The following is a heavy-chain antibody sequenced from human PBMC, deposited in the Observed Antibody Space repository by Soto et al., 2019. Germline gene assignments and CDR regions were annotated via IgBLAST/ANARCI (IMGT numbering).Heavy chain of an antibody. CDR1: GFTFSSYA. V-gene: IGHV3-23*01. D-gene: IGHD3-3*01. CDR3: AKSPSDYDFWXGYLQHQYYYYYYGMDV. CDR2: ISGSGGST. J-gene: IGHJ6*02. Sequence: GGSLRLSCAASGFTFSSYAMSWVRQAPGKGLEWVSAISGSGGSTYYADSVKGRFTISRDNSKNTLYLQMNSLRAEDTAVYYCAKSPSDYDFWXGYLQHQYYYYYYGMDVWGQGTTVTVSS.